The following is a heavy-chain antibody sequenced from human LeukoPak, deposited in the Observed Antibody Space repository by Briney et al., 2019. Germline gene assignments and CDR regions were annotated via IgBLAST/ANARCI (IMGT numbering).Heavy chain of an antibody. CDR3: AKQSSLRFYDFWTGFYPLDS. CDR1: GFTSSRFA. J-gene: IGHJ4*02. V-gene: IGHV3-23*01. D-gene: IGHD3-3*01. CDR2: ISGTGHSS. Sequence: PGGSLRLSCVASGFTSSRFAISWVRQAPGKGLEWVSAISGTGHSSNYADSVKGRFTISRDNSNNTVFLHMSSLRAGDTAIYFCAKQSSLRFYDFWTGFYPLDSWGQGTLVTVSS.